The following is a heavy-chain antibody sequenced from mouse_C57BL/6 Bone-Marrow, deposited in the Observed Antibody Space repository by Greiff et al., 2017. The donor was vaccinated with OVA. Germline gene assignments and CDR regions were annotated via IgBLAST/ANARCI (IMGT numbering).Heavy chain of an antibody. CDR2: INPNNGGT. J-gene: IGHJ4*01. CDR3: ARYRTHYYGSSLMDY. CDR1: GYTFTDYY. D-gene: IGHD1-1*01. V-gene: IGHV1-26*01. Sequence: EVQLQQSGPELVKPGASVKISCKASGYTFTDYYMNWVKQSHGKSLEWIGDINPNNGGTSYNQKFKGKATLTVDKSSSTAYMELRSLTSEDSAVYYCARYRTHYYGSSLMDYWGQGTSVTVSS.